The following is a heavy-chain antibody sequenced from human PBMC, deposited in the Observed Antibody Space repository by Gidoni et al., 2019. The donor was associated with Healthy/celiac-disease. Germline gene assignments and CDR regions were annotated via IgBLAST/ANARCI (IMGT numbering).Heavy chain of an antibody. Sequence: QVQLQESGPGLVKPSEALSLTCTVSGGSISSYYWSWIRQPAGKGLEWIGRIYTSGSTNYNPSLKSRVTMSVDTSKNQFSLKLSSVTAADTAVYYCAREGSYYYDSSETHPFDIWGQGTMVTVSS. CDR2: IYTSGST. V-gene: IGHV4-4*07. CDR3: AREGSYYYDSSETHPFDI. CDR1: GGSISSYY. J-gene: IGHJ3*02. D-gene: IGHD3-22*01.